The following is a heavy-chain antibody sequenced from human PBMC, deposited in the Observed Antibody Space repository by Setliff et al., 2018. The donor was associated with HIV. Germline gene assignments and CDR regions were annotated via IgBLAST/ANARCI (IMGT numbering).Heavy chain of an antibody. V-gene: IGHV1-8*03. J-gene: IGHJ6*03. CDR2: MNPKSGKT. CDR3: VRGFYDFFYNYYMDV. CDR1: GYSFTNYD. Sequence: ASVKVSCKASGYSFTNYDINWVRQATGQGLEWMGWMNPKSGKTGYAQKFQGRVTITRNTSISTVYMDLDSLRSDDAAVYYCVRGFYDFFYNYYMDVWGKGTTVTVSS. D-gene: IGHD3-3*01.